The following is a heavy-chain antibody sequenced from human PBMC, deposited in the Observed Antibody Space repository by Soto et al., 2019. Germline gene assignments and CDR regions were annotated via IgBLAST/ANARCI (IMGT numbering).Heavy chain of an antibody. CDR2: IYYSGST. V-gene: IGHV4-39*01. D-gene: IGHD2-2*01. CDR1: GGSISSSSYY. Sequence: SETLSLTCTVSGGSISSSSYYWGWIRQPPGKGLEWIGSIYYSGSTYYNPSLKSRVTISVDTSKNQFSLKLSSVTAADTAVYYCARLPKAKYCSSTSCYGGYYMDVWGKGTTVTVSS. CDR3: ARLPKAKYCSSTSCYGGYYMDV. J-gene: IGHJ6*03.